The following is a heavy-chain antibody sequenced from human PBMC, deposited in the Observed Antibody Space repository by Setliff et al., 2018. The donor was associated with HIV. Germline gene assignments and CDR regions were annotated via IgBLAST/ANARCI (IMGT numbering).Heavy chain of an antibody. CDR3: ARELYREWDY. V-gene: IGHV3-66*02. CDR1: GFTVSSNY. Sequence: GGSLRLSCAASGFTVSSNYMSWVRQAPGKGLEWVSVIYGGGTTHYADSVKGRFTISRDDSKNTVYLQMNSLRVEDTAVYYCARELYREWDYWGQGTLVTVSS. CDR2: IYGGGTT. D-gene: IGHD3-10*01. J-gene: IGHJ4*02.